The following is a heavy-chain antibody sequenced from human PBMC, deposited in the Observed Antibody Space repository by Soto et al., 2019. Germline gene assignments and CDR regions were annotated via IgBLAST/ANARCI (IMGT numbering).Heavy chain of an antibody. J-gene: IGHJ6*02. CDR2: IDPSDSYT. CDR1: GYSFTSYW. Sequence: PGESLKISCKGSGYSFTSYWISWVRQMPGKGLEWMGRIDPSDSYTKCSPSFQGHVTISADKSISSAYMQWSSLKVSDTAMYYWARNKPWTYYYGMAVWGQGTTVTVSS. CDR3: ARNKPWTYYYGMAV. D-gene: IGHD1-1*01. V-gene: IGHV5-10-1*01.